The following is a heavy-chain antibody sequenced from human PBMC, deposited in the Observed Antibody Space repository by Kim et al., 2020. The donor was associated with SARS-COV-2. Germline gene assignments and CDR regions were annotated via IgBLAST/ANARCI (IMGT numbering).Heavy chain of an antibody. J-gene: IGHJ4*02. D-gene: IGHD1-20*01. V-gene: IGHV3-74*01. CDR2: GGET. Sequence: GGETGYADSVKGRFTISRDNAKNTLYLQMNNLRADDTAMYYCVRDNFGVDYWGQGTLVIVSS. CDR3: VRDNFGVDY.